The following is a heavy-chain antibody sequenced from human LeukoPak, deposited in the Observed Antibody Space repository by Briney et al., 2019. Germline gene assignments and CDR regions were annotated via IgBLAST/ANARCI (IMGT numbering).Heavy chain of an antibody. CDR2: INQDGSEK. CDR3: ARVLTGIAAAGTDAFDI. CDR1: GFTFSNYG. J-gene: IGHJ3*02. Sequence: GGSLRLSCTASGFTFSNYGMHWVRQAPGKGLGWVANINQDGSEKYYVDSVKGRFTISRDNAKNSLYLQMNSLRAEDTAVYYCARVLTGIAAAGTDAFDIWGQGTMVTVSS. D-gene: IGHD6-13*01. V-gene: IGHV3-7*05.